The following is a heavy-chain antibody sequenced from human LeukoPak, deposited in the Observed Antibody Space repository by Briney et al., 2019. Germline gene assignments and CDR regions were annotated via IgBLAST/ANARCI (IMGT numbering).Heavy chain of an antibody. V-gene: IGHV4-39*01. Sequence: SETLSLTCSVSGGSISSSSHYWDWIRQPPGEGLEWIGSIYYSGSTYYNPSLKSRVTISVDTSKNQFSLKLSSVTAADTAVYYCARFRPDDFWSGLYYFDYWGQGTLVTVSS. CDR2: IYYSGST. CDR1: GGSISSSSHY. D-gene: IGHD3-3*01. CDR3: ARFRPDDFWSGLYYFDY. J-gene: IGHJ4*02.